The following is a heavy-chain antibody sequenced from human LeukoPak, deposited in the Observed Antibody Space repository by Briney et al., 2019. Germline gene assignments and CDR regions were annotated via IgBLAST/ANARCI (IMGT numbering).Heavy chain of an antibody. D-gene: IGHD2-15*01. CDR1: GYTFTSYG. CDR3: ARATGCCSGGSCYYYYYMDV. V-gene: IGHV1-18*01. CDR2: ISAYNGNT. J-gene: IGHJ6*03. Sequence: ASVKVSCKASGYTFTSYGISWVRQAPGQGLEWMGWISAYNGNTNYAQKLQGRVTMTTDTSTSTAYMELRSLRSDDTAVYYCARATGCCSGGSCYYYYYMDVWGQGTLVTVSS.